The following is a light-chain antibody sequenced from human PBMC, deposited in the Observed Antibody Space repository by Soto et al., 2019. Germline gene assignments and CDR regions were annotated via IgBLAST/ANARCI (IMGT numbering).Light chain of an antibody. CDR3: KQSYSTPWT. CDR1: QSISSW. J-gene: IGKJ1*01. Sequence: DIQMTQSPSTLSASVGDRVTISCRASQSISSWLAWYQQKPGKAPRLLIYDASSLESGVQSRFSGSGSGTDFTLTIRSLQPEDFATYYCKQSYSTPWTVGQGTKVDNK. CDR2: DAS. V-gene: IGKV1-5*01.